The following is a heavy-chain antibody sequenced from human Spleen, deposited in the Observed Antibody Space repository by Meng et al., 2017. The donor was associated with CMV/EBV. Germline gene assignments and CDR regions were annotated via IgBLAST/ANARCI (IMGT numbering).Heavy chain of an antibody. D-gene: IGHD3-22*01. CDR1: GFTFSSYD. V-gene: IGHV3-13*01. J-gene: IGHJ3*02. Sequence: LSLTCAASGFTFSSYDMHWVRQATGKGLEWVSAIGTAGDTYYPGSVKGRFTISRENAKNSLYLQMNSLRAGDTAVYYCAAMIVAQGAFDIWGQGTMVTVSS. CDR3: AAMIVAQGAFDI. CDR2: IGTAGDT.